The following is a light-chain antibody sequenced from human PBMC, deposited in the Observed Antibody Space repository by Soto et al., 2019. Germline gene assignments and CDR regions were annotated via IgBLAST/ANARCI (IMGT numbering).Light chain of an antibody. V-gene: IGKV3D-15*01. CDR2: GAS. Sequence: EIMMTQSPVTLSPSARERATRSCRASQFVSSNLAWYQQKPGQAPRLLIYGASTRATGIPARFSGSGSGTEFTLTISNLQSEDFAVYFCQQYNNWPPITFGQGTRLEIK. J-gene: IGKJ5*01. CDR3: QQYNNWPPIT. CDR1: QFVSSN.